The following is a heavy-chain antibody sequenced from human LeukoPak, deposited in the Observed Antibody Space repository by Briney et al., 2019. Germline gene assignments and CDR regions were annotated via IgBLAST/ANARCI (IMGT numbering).Heavy chain of an antibody. CDR3: ARDRTYYYDSSGYSGIDY. CDR2: ICSGGST. Sequence: SETLSLTCTVSGGSVSTSYYWGWIRQPPGKGLEWIGSICSGGSTCYNPSLRSRVTIFADSSKNQFSLELTSVTAADTAVYYCARDRTYYYDSSGYSGIDYWGQGTLVTVSS. CDR1: GGSVSTSYY. J-gene: IGHJ4*02. V-gene: IGHV4-39*02. D-gene: IGHD3-22*01.